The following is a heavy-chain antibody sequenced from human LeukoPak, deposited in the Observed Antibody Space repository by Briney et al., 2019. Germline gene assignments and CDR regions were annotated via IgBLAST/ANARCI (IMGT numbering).Heavy chain of an antibody. J-gene: IGHJ4*02. CDR3: TTDAGYSSRWYNY. CDR2: IKSKIDGETT. D-gene: IGHD6-13*01. V-gene: IGHV3-15*01. Sequence: GGSLRLSCVPSGFTFSNAYMNWVRQAPGKGLEWVGRIKSKIDGETTDYAAPVKGRFIISRDDSRNTLYLQMNSLKTEDTAVYHCTTDAGYSSRWYNYWGQGTLVTVSS. CDR1: GFTFSNAY.